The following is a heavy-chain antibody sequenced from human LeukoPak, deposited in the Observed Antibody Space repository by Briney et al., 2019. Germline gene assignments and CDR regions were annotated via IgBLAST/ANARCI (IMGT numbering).Heavy chain of an antibody. V-gene: IGHV1-69*04. CDR2: IIPILGIA. D-gene: IGHD3-22*01. CDR3: AGSTYYYDSSGYALDY. Sequence: SVKLCCKASAGTFSSYAISWVRQAPGPGLEWMGRIIPILGIANYAQKFQGRVTITADKSTSTAYMELSSLGSEDTAVYYCAGSTYYYDSSGYALDYWGQGTLVSVSS. J-gene: IGHJ4*02. CDR1: AGTFSSYA.